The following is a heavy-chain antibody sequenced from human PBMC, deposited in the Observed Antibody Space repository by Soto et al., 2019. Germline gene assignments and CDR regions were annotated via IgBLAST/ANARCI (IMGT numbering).Heavy chain of an antibody. CDR1: GFTFSSYS. CDR2: ISSSSSYI. D-gene: IGHD3-22*01. CDR3: AREPYYYDSSGYNSGFPYYYGMDV. V-gene: IGHV3-21*01. Sequence: KAGGSLRLSCAASGFTFSSYSMNWVRQAPGKGLEWVSSISSSSSYIYYADSVKGRFTISRDNAKNSLYLQMNSLRAEDTAVYYCAREPYYYDSSGYNSGFPYYYGMDVWGQGTTVTVSS. J-gene: IGHJ6*02.